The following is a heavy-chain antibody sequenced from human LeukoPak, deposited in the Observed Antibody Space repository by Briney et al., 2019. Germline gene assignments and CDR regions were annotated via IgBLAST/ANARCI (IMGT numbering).Heavy chain of an antibody. CDR1: GFTFSSYA. Sequence: GGSLRLSCAASGFTFSSYAMSWVRQAPGKGLEWVSAISGCGGSTYYADSVKGRFTISRDNSKNTLYLQMNSLRAEDTAVYYCAKDGDQWLPTYYFDYWGQGTLVTVSS. CDR3: AKDGDQWLPTYYFDY. J-gene: IGHJ4*02. V-gene: IGHV3-23*01. D-gene: IGHD6-19*01. CDR2: ISGCGGST.